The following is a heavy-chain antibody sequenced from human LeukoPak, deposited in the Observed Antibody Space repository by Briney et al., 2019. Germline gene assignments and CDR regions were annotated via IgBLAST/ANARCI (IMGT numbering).Heavy chain of an antibody. CDR2: IYFSGST. J-gene: IGHJ4*02. CDR3: ARATGYSGSWSIYYFDY. Sequence: SETLSLTCTVSGGSISSGSYYWGWLRQPPGKGLEWFGSIYFSGSTYYNPSLKSRVTMSVDTSKNQFSLKVTSVTAADTAVYYCARATGYSGSWSIYYFDYWGQGTLVTVPT. CDR1: GGSISSGSYY. D-gene: IGHD6-13*01. V-gene: IGHV4-39*01.